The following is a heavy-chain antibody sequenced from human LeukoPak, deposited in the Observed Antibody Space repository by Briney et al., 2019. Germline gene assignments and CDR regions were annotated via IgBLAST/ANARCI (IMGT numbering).Heavy chain of an antibody. CDR1: GFTFNSYA. V-gene: IGHV3-23*01. CDR3: AKPFLAYCGGDCSEFDY. Sequence: GGSLRLSCVASGFTFNSYAMSWVRQAPGKRLEWVSTMSGTSAGGTTYYADSVKGRFTISRDNFKNTLYLQMNSLRAEDTAVYYCAKPFLAYCGGDCSEFDYWGQGTLVTVSS. CDR2: MSGTSAGGTT. J-gene: IGHJ4*02. D-gene: IGHD2-21*02.